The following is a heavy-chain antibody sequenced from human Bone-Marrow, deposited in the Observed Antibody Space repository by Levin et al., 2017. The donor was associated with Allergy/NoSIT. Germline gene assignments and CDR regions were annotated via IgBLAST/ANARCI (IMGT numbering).Heavy chain of an antibody. CDR2: ISHNGNIK. V-gene: IGHV3-30-3*01. CDR1: GFNFKTYA. D-gene: IGHD3-16*01. Sequence: GGSLRLSCAASGFNFKTYAMHWVRQAPGQGLEWVSLISHNGNIKYYADSVKGRFTISRDNSKNTLSLEMTDLRPEDTALYYCASPYDAPTFDLWGRGTLITVSS. CDR3: ASPYDAPTFDL. J-gene: IGHJ3*01.